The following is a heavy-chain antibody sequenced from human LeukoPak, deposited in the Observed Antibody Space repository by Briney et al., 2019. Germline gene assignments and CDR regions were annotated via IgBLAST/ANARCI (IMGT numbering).Heavy chain of an antibody. CDR3: ATPPPFFGVVPYYFDY. CDR1: GYTLTELS. J-gene: IGHJ4*02. Sequence: ASVKVSCKVSGYTLTELSMHWVRQAPGKGLEWMGGFDPEDGETIYAQKFQGRVTITEDTSTDTAYMELSSLRSEDTAVYYCATPPPFFGVVPYYFDYWGQGTLVTVSS. V-gene: IGHV1-24*01. D-gene: IGHD3-3*01. CDR2: FDPEDGET.